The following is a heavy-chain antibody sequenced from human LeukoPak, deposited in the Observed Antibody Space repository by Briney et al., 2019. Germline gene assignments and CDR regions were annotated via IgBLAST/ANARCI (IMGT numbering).Heavy chain of an antibody. CDR1: GFTFSNYW. V-gene: IGHV3-7*01. J-gene: IGHJ4*02. D-gene: IGHD6-6*01. CDR2: IKEDGSEK. CDR3: ARDDQSMWDY. Sequence: GGSLRLSCAASGFTFSNYWMSWIRQAPGKGLEWVANIKEDGSEKYYVDSVKGRFTISRDNAKNSLYLQMNSLRAEDTAVYYCARDDQSMWDYWGQGTLVTVSS.